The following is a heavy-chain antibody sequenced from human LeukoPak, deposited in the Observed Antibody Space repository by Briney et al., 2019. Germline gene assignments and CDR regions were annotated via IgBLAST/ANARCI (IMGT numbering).Heavy chain of an antibody. V-gene: IGHV1-2*02. D-gene: IGHD5-18*01. CDR1: GYTFTGYY. CDR2: INPNSGGT. J-gene: IGHJ4*02. CDR3: ARDWAAMALLFDY. Sequence: GASVKVSCKASGYTFTGYYMHWVRQAPGQGLEWMGWINPNSGGTNYAQKFQGRVTMTRDTSISTAYMELGRLRSDDTAVYYCARDWAAMALLFDYWGQGTLVTVSS.